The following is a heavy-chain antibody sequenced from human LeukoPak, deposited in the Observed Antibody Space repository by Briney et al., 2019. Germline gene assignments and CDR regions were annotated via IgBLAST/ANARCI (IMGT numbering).Heavy chain of an antibody. J-gene: IGHJ3*02. Sequence: GGSLRLSCAASGFTFGSYAMSWVRQAPRKGLEWVSAISGSGGSTYYADSVKGRFTISRDNSKNTLYLQMNSLRAEDTAVYYCASPRGGYCSSTSCPYDAFDIWGQGTMVTVSS. V-gene: IGHV3-23*01. D-gene: IGHD2-2*01. CDR3: ASPRGGYCSSTSCPYDAFDI. CDR2: ISGSGGST. CDR1: GFTFGSYA.